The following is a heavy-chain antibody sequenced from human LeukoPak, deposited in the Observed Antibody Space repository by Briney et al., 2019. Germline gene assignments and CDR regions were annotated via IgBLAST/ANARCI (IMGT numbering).Heavy chain of an antibody. J-gene: IGHJ4*02. D-gene: IGHD5-18*01. Sequence: SVKVSCKASGGTFSSYATSWVRQAPGQGLEWMGGIIPIFGTANYAQKFQGRVTITADESTSTAYMGLSSLRSEDTAVYYCARGGYSRFDYWGQGTLVTVSS. CDR1: GGTFSSYA. CDR3: ARGGYSRFDY. V-gene: IGHV1-69*01. CDR2: IIPIFGTA.